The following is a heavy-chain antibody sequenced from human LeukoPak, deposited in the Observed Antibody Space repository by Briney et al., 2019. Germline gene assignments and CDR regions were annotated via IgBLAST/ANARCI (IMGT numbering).Heavy chain of an antibody. D-gene: IGHD4-17*01. CDR2: ISAYNGNT. J-gene: IGHJ3*02. V-gene: IGHV1-18*01. CDR3: ASQRTTGDAFDI. CDR1: GYTFTSYG. Sequence: ASVKVSCKASGYTFTSYGISWVRQAPGQGLEWMGWISAYNGNTNYAQKRQGRVTMTTDTSTSTAYMELRSLRSVDTAVYYCASQRTTGDAFDIWGQGTMVTVSS.